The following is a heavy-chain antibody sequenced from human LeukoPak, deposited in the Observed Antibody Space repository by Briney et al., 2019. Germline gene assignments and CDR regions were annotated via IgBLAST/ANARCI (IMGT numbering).Heavy chain of an antibody. D-gene: IGHD1-20*01. CDR2: IYSGGST. CDR1: GFTVSSNY. V-gene: IGHV3-66*01. J-gene: IGHJ4*02. Sequence: PGGSLRLSCAACGFTVSSNYMSWVRQAPGKGLEWVSVIYSGGSTYYADSVKGRFTISRDNSKNTLYLQMNSLRAEDTAVYYCARANNWNFDYWGQGTLVTVSS. CDR3: ARANNWNFDY.